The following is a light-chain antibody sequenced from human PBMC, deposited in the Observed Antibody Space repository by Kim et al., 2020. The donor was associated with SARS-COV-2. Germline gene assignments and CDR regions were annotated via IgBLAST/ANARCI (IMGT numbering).Light chain of an antibody. CDR3: QQGHTYPIT. Sequence: DIHMTQSPSSLSTVVGDRVNITCRASQSISYFLSWYQQKPGKAPRVLIYAASILQSGVPSRFSGSGSETDFTLTINSLQPEDFATYYCQQGHTYPITFGQGTRLEIK. J-gene: IGKJ5*01. V-gene: IGKV1-39*01. CDR2: AAS. CDR1: QSISYF.